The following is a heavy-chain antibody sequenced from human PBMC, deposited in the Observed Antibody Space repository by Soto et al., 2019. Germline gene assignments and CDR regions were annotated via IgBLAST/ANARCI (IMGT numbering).Heavy chain of an antibody. J-gene: IGHJ6*02. V-gene: IGHV4-34*01. CDR2: INHSGST. D-gene: IGHD5-12*01. Sequence: SETLSLTCAVYGGSFSGYYWSWISQPPGKGLEWIGEINHSGSTNYNPSLKSRVTISVDTSKNQFSLKLSSVTAADTAVYYCARGPLWSMATMKYYYYGMDVWGQGTTVTVSS. CDR3: ARGPLWSMATMKYYYYGMDV. CDR1: GGSFSGYY.